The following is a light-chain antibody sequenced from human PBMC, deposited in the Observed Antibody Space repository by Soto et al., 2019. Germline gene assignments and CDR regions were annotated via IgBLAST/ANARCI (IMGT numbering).Light chain of an antibody. Sequence: EIVLTQSPGTLSLSPGERATLSCRASQSVSSSFLAWYQQKPGQAPRLLIYGASSRATGIPDRFSGSGSGTDFTLTISRLEPEAFALYYCQQYDSSPWTFGQGTKVEIK. V-gene: IGKV3-20*01. CDR1: QSVSSSF. CDR2: GAS. J-gene: IGKJ1*01. CDR3: QQYDSSPWT.